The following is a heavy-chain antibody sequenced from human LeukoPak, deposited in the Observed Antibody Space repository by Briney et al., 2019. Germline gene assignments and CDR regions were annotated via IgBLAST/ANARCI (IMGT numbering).Heavy chain of an antibody. Sequence: GGSLRLSCAASGFTFSHYWMGWVRQAPGKGLDWVANIKHDEIENYLADSVTGRFTISRDNAENSLFLQVNSLRPDGTAVYFCLKLVVVTATYWYFDVWGRGTPITVSS. CDR1: GFTFSHYW. J-gene: IGHJ2*01. CDR3: LKLVVVTATYWYFDV. CDR2: IKHDEIEN. D-gene: IGHD2-21*02. V-gene: IGHV3-7*01.